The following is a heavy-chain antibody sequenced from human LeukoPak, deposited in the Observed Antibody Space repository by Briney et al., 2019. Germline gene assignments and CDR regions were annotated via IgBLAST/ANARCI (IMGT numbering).Heavy chain of an antibody. D-gene: IGHD4-23*01. CDR2: IYSGGST. CDR3: ARGDGDNDAFDI. CDR1: GFTVSSNY. Sequence: GGSLRLSCAASGFTVSSNYMSWVRQAPGKGLEWVSVIYSGGSTYYADSVKGRFTISGHNSKNTLYLQMNSLRAEDTAVYYCARGDGDNDAFDIWGQGTMVTVFS. J-gene: IGHJ3*02. V-gene: IGHV3-53*04.